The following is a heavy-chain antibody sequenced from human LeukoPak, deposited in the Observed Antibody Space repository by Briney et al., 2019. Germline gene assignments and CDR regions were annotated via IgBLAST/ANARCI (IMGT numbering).Heavy chain of an antibody. Sequence: SETLSLTCTVSGGSISSSSYYWGWIRQPPGEGLEWIGSIYYSGNTYYNPSLKSRVTISVDTSKKQFSLKLSSVTPADTAVYYCARHPLAGVTEMLAWFDPWGQGTLVIVSS. CDR2: IYYSGNT. CDR1: GGSISSSSYY. CDR3: ARHPLAGVTEMLAWFDP. V-gene: IGHV4-39*01. D-gene: IGHD2-21*02. J-gene: IGHJ5*02.